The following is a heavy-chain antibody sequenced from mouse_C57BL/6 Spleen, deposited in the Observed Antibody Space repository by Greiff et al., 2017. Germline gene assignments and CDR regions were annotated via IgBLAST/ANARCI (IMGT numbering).Heavy chain of an antibody. J-gene: IGHJ4*01. V-gene: IGHV5-9-1*02. CDR2: ISSGGAYI. CDR1: GFTFSSYA. Sequence: EVKLVESGEGLVKPGGSLKLSCAASGFTFSSYAMSWVRQTPEKRLEWVAYISSGGAYIYYADTVKGRFTISIDTARNTQYLQMSSLKSEDTAMYYCTREKLGDYYAMDYWGPGTSVTVSS. CDR3: TREKLGDYYAMDY. D-gene: IGHD4-1*01.